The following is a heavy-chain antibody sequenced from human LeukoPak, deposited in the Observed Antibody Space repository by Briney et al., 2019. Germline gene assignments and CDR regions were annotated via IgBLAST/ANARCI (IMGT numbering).Heavy chain of an antibody. CDR1: GFTFSNNA. J-gene: IGHJ4*02. CDR2: ISDNGRST. V-gene: IGHV3-23*01. Sequence: GGSLRLSCGAFGFTFSNNAMYWVRQAPGKGLEWVSGISDNGRSTYYADSVKGRFTISRDKSKNMLYLQMNSLRAEDTAIYYCAKDLAGTTSFDFWGRGTLVTVSS. D-gene: IGHD1-7*01. CDR3: AKDLAGTTSFDF.